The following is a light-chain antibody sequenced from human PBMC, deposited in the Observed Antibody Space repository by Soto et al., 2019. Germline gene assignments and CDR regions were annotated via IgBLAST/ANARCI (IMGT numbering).Light chain of an antibody. J-gene: IGKJ1*01. CDR3: QQYNTYST. V-gene: IGKV1-5*03. CDR2: KAS. CDR1: QSINTW. Sequence: QMTQSPSTLSASVGDTVTITCRASQSINTWLAWYQQKPGKAPKLLIYKASSLESGVPSRFSGSGSGTDFPLTISSLQPAAFATYYCQQYNTYSTFGHGTKVEIK.